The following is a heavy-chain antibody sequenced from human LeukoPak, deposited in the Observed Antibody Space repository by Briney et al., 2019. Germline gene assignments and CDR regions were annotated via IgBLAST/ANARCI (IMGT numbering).Heavy chain of an antibody. CDR2: ISSSSSTI. CDR1: GFTFSSYA. V-gene: IGHV3-48*01. CDR3: ARDSYGDDYLLSAFDI. J-gene: IGHJ3*02. D-gene: IGHD4-17*01. Sequence: HPGGSLRLSCAASGFTFSSYAMSWVRQAPGKGLEWVSYISSSSSTIYYADSVKGRFTISRDNAKNSLYLQMNSLRAEDTAVYYCARDSYGDDYLLSAFDIWGQGTMVTVSS.